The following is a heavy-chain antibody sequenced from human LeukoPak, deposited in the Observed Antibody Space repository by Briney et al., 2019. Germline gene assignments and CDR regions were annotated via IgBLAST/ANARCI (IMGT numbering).Heavy chain of an antibody. V-gene: IGHV3-7*01. D-gene: IGHD3-10*01. Sequence: GGSLRLSCAASGFTFSSYWMSWVRQAPGKGLERVANIKQDGSEKYYVDSVKGRFTISRDNAENSLFLQMNSLRAEETAVYYCARDGPMVRGVIDYYYYGMDVWGQGTTVTVSS. CDR2: IKQDGSEK. CDR3: ARDGPMVRGVIDYYYYGMDV. J-gene: IGHJ6*02. CDR1: GFTFSSYW.